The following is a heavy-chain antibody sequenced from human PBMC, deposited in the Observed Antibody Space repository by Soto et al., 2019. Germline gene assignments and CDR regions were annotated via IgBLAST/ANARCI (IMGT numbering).Heavy chain of an antibody. V-gene: IGHV3-23*01. D-gene: IGHD2-15*01. CDR1: GFTFSNYA. CDR2: ISGNSGTR. CDR3: TKGPLGVGRPNYYFDY. J-gene: IGHJ4*02. Sequence: EVQLLDSGGGLVQPGGSLRLSCAASGFTFSNYAMTWVRQAPGQGLEWVSVISGNSGTRYYADSVMGRFTISRDNSKNTRYLQMNSLRAEDRAVYYCTKGPLGVGRPNYYFDYWGQGTLVTVSS.